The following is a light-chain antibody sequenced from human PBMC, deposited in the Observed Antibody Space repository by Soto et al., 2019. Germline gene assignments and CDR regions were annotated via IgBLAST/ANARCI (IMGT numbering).Light chain of an antibody. J-gene: IGLJ1*01. CDR2: SNN. V-gene: IGLV1-44*01. CDR1: SSNIGSNT. Sequence: QSVLPQPPSASGTPGQRVTISCSGSSSNIGSNTVNWYQQLPGTAPKLLIYSNNQRPSGVPDRFSGSKSGISASLAISGLQSEDEADYYWAAWDDSLNGPGYVFGTGTKLTVL. CDR3: AAWDDSLNGPGYV.